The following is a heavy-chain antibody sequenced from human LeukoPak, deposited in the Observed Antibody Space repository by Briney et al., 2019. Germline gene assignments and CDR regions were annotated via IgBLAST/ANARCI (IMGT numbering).Heavy chain of an antibody. J-gene: IGHJ4*02. CDR3: LLFDNTIQLWLFDY. CDR1: GGTFSSYA. D-gene: IGHD5-18*01. Sequence: SVKVSCKASGGTFSSYAISWVRQAPGQGLEWMGRIIPILGIANYAQKFQGRVTITADKFTSSAYMELSSLRSEDTAVYYCLLFDNTIQLWLFDYWGQGTLVTVSS. CDR2: IIPILGIA. V-gene: IGHV1-69*04.